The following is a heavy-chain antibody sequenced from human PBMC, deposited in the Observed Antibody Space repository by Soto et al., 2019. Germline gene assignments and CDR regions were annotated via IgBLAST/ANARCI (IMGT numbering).Heavy chain of an antibody. CDR3: ARDSGDLAAAGPGTFDY. CDR1: GFTFSSYA. CDR2: ISYDGSNK. J-gene: IGHJ4*02. V-gene: IGHV3-30-3*01. D-gene: IGHD6-13*01. Sequence: QVQLVESGGGVVQPGRSLRLSCAASGFTFSSYAMHWVRQAPGKVLEWVSVISYDGSNKYYADSVKGRFTISRDNSKNTLYLQMNSLRAEDTAVYYCARDSGDLAAAGPGTFDYWGQGTLVTVSS.